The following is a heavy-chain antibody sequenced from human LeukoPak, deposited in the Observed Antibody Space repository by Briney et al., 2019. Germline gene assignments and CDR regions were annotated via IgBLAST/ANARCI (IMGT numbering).Heavy chain of an antibody. V-gene: IGHV4-31*03. Sequence: PSQTLSLTCTVSGGSISSGGYYWSWIRQHPGKGLEWIGYIYYSGSTYYNPSLKSRVTISVDTSKNQFSLKLSSVTAADTAVYYCARDYPLFNYREVGYYMDVWGKGTTVTVSS. CDR3: ARDYPLFNYREVGYYMDV. CDR1: GGSISSGGYY. J-gene: IGHJ6*03. D-gene: IGHD4-11*01. CDR2: IYYSGST.